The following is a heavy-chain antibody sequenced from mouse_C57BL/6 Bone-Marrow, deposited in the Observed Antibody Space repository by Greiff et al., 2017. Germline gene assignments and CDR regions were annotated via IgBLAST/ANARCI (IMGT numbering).Heavy chain of an antibody. CDR2: ISDGGSYT. Sequence: DVHLVESGGGLVKPGGSLKLSCAASGFTFSSYAMSWVRQTPEKRLEWVATISDGGSYTYYPDTVKGRFTISRDNAKNNLSLQLLHLKSEDTAMXYCAGETAVVASEAYWGQGTLVTVSA. D-gene: IGHD1-1*01. J-gene: IGHJ3*01. CDR1: GFTFSSYA. V-gene: IGHV5-4*01. CDR3: AGETAVVASEAY.